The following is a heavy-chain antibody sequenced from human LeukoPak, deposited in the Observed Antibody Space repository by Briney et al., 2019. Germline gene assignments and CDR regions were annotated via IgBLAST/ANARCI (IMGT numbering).Heavy chain of an antibody. CDR3: ARVHLVRGSFDY. CDR1: SYSIARGHY. CDR2: IYHSGST. Sequence: SETLSLTCSVSSYSIARGHYWGWIRQPPGKGLEWIGSIYHSGSTYYNPSLKSRVTISVDTSKNQFSLKLSSVTAADTAVYYCARVHLVRGSFDYWGQGTLVTVSS. D-gene: IGHD6-6*01. J-gene: IGHJ4*02. V-gene: IGHV4-38-2*02.